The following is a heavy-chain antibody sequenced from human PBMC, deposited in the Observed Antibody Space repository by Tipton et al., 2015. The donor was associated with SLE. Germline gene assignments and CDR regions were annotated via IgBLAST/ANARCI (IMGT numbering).Heavy chain of an antibody. CDR3: ARVGDVNLVPTRSDRHFDR. Sequence: TLSLTCTVSGGSTSSNYWSWIRQSPGKELEWIGFVYYSRSANYNPSLKSRVSISVDKSKNQFSLNLNSVTAADTAVYYCARVGDVNLVPTRSDRHFDRRGQGSLVTVSS. CDR2: VYYSRSA. J-gene: IGHJ4*02. D-gene: IGHD5-12*01. V-gene: IGHV4-59*12. CDR1: GGSTSSNY.